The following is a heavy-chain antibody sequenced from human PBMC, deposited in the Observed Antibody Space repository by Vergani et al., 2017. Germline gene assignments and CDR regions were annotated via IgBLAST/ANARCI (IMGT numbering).Heavy chain of an antibody. CDR2: IYYSGST. Sequence: QVQLQQWGAGLLKPSETLSLTCAVYGGSFSGYYWGWIRQPPGKGLEWIGSIYYSGSTYYNPSLKSRVTISVDTSKNQFSLKLSSVTAADTAVYDCAGDQEDDDLAGWFDPWGQGTLVTVSS. CDR1: GGSFSGYY. V-gene: IGHV4-34*01. D-gene: IGHD1-1*01. J-gene: IGHJ5*02. CDR3: AGDQEDDDLAGWFDP.